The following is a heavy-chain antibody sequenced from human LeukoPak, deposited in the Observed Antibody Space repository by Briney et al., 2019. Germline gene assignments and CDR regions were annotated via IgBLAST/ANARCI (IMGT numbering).Heavy chain of an antibody. D-gene: IGHD3-22*01. CDR2: IWYDGSNK. J-gene: IGHJ3*02. V-gene: IGHV3-33*01. CDR3: ARAEGYYDSSGNDAFDI. Sequence: PGRSLRLSCAASGFTFSSYGMHWVRQAPGTGLEWVAVIWYDGSNKYYADSVKGRFTISRDNSKNALYLQMNSLRAEDTAVYYCARAEGYYDSSGNDAFDIWGQGTMVTVSS. CDR1: GFTFSSYG.